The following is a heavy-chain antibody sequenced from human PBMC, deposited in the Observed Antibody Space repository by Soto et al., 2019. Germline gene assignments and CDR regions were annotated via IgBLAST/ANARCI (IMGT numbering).Heavy chain of an antibody. CDR1: GYTFTSYD. D-gene: IGHD1-1*01. J-gene: IGHJ6*03. CDR2: MNPNSGNT. V-gene: IGHV1-8*01. CDR3: ARRRSGTYYYYYYMAV. Sequence: ASVKVSCKASGYTFTSYDINWVRQATGQGLEWMGWMNPNSGNTGYAQKFQGRVTMTRNTSISTAYMELSSLRSEDTAVYYCARRRSGTYYYYYYMAVWGKGTTVTVSS.